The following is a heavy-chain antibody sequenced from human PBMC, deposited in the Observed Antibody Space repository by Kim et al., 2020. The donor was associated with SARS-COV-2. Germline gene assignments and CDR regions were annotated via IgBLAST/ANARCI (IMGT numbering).Heavy chain of an antibody. D-gene: IGHD3-22*01. CDR3: AKRLFDSSGYYLFGY. Sequence: DSVKGRFTISRDNSKNTVYLQMNSMRAEDTAVYYCAKRLFDSSGYYLFGYWGQGTLVTVSS. J-gene: IGHJ4*02. V-gene: IGHV3-23*01.